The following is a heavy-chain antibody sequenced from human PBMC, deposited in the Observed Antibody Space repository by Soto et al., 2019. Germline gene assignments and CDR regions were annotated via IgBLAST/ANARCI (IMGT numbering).Heavy chain of an antibody. CDR3: ACSYSSGWTSRYYYYMDV. CDR2: IYYSGST. V-gene: IGHV4-31*03. D-gene: IGHD6-19*01. J-gene: IGHJ6*03. CDR1: GGSISSGGYY. Sequence: QVQLQESGPGLVKPSQTLSLTCTVSGGSISSGGYYWSWIRQHPGKGLEWIGYIYYSGSTYYNPSLKIRVTISVDTSKKQFSLKLSSVTAADTAVYYCACSYSSGWTSRYYYYMDVWGKGTTVTVSS.